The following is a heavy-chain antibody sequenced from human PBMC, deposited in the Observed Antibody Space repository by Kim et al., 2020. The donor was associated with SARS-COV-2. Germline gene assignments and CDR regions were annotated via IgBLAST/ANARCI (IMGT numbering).Heavy chain of an antibody. CDR3: VKTMGAIDFDY. Sequence: GGSLRLSCAASGFSFRTFAMSWVRQAPGKGLQWVSTISDSGVTTYYADSVKGRFTISRDNSKNTLFLQMNSLRADDTAVYYCVKTMGAIDFDYWGQGALVTVSS. D-gene: IGHD1-26*01. CDR1: GFSFRTFA. J-gene: IGHJ4*02. V-gene: IGHV3-23*01. CDR2: ISDSGVTT.